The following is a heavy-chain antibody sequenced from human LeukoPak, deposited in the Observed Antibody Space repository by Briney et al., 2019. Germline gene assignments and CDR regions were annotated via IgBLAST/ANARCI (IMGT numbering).Heavy chain of an antibody. Sequence: GGSLRLSCAASGFHFSSYAMSWVRQAPGKGLEWVPAISGSGGSTYYADSVKGRFTISRDNSKNTLYLQTDSLRAEDTAVYYCAKKLRWECSSTNCAKGDCFDPWGQGTLVTVSS. CDR3: AKKLRWECSSTNCAKGDCFDP. J-gene: IGHJ5*02. D-gene: IGHD2-2*01. V-gene: IGHV3-23*01. CDR2: ISGSGGST. CDR1: GFHFSSYA.